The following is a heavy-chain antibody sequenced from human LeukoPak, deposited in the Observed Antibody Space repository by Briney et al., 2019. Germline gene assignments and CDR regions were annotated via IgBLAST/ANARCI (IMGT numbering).Heavy chain of an antibody. D-gene: IGHD6-19*01. Sequence: GGSLRLSCAASGFTFSSYGMHWVRQAPGKGLEWVAVISYDGSNKYYADSVKGRFTISRDNSKNTLYLQMNSLRAEDTAVYYRAKDPVAAVAGSYGMDVWGQGTTVTVSS. V-gene: IGHV3-30*18. J-gene: IGHJ6*02. CDR2: ISYDGSNK. CDR1: GFTFSSYG. CDR3: AKDPVAAVAGSYGMDV.